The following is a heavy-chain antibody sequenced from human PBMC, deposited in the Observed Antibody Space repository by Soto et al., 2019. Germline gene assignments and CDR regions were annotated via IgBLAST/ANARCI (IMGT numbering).Heavy chain of an antibody. J-gene: IGHJ3*01. V-gene: IGHV3-23*01. Sequence: GGALRLFCAASGFTFSTYAMTWVRQTPGKGLEWVAAISGSGTYSYYADSLKGRFTISRDNSKKTVYLQMNSLRAEDTAVYYCAKDQGRGIPGGFDAFDFWGQGTIVTVSS. D-gene: IGHD3-16*01. CDR1: GFTFSTYA. CDR3: AKDQGRGIPGGFDAFDF. CDR2: ISGSGTYS.